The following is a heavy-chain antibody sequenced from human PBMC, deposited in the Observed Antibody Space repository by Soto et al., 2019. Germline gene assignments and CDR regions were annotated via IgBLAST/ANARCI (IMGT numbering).Heavy chain of an antibody. CDR3: AKFMRVLLTGYYYYGMDV. CDR1: GFTFSSYA. D-gene: IGHD3-10*01. V-gene: IGHV3-23*01. J-gene: IGHJ6*02. Sequence: VSLRLSCAASGFTFSSYAMSWVRQAPGKGLEWVSAISGSGGSTYYADSVKGRFTISRDNSKNTLYLQMNSLRAEDTAVYYCAKFMRVLLTGYYYYGMDVWGQGATVTVSS. CDR2: ISGSGGST.